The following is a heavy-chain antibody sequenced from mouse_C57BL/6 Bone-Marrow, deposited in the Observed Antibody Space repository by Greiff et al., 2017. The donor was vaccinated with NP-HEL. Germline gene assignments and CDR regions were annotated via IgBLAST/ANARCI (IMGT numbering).Heavy chain of an antibody. CDR2: FNPSSGYT. J-gene: IGHJ4*01. Sequence: VQLQQSGAELAKPGASVTLSCKASGYTFTSYWLHWVKQRPGQGLEWFGYFNPSSGYTKYNQKFKDKATLTADKSSSTAYMQLSSLTYEDSAVYYCARNDYDEGYAMDYWGQGASVTVSS. D-gene: IGHD2-4*01. CDR1: GYTFTSYW. V-gene: IGHV1-7*01. CDR3: ARNDYDEGYAMDY.